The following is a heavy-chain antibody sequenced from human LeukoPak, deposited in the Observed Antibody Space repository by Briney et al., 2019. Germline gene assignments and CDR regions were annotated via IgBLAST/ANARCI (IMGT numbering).Heavy chain of an antibody. CDR1: GFTFSSYG. D-gene: IGHD6-19*01. CDR3: TRDVRDEDTSGWYPIGY. V-gene: IGHV3-30*03. CDR2: ISYDGSKK. J-gene: IGHJ4*02. Sequence: GGSLRLSCAASGFTFSSYGMHWVRQAPGKGLEWLAVISYDGSKKYYADSVKGRFTISRDNSKNTLYLQMNSQRAEDTAVYYCTRDVRDEDTSGWYPIGYWGQGTLVTVSS.